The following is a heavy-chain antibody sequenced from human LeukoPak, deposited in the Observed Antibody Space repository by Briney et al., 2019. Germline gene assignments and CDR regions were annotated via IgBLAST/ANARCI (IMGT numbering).Heavy chain of an antibody. J-gene: IGHJ3*02. Sequence: GGSLRLSCAASGFTFDDYTMHWVRQAPGKGLEWVSGINWNGGSIGYADSVKGRFTISRDNAKNSLYLQMNSLRAEDTALYHCARDGVGATIHSAFDIWGQGTMVTVSS. D-gene: IGHD1-26*01. CDR1: GFTFDDYT. CDR3: ARDGVGATIHSAFDI. CDR2: INWNGGSI. V-gene: IGHV3-20*01.